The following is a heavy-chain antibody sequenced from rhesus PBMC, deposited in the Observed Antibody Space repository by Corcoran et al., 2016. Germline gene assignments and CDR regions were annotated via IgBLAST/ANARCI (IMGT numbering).Heavy chain of an antibody. V-gene: IGHV4S11*01. J-gene: IGHJ3*01. CDR2: MHGNGFTT. D-gene: IGHD2-15*01. CDR1: GGSIRSYY. Sequence: QVQLQESGPGLVKPLETLSLTCAVSGGSIRSYYWSWIRQPPGKGLEYISSMHGNGFTTNYHPTRRSRVTLSVDTSKSQFSLKLSSVTAADTAVYYCARLYHTYGDAFDFWGQGLRVTVSS. CDR3: ARLYHTYGDAFDF.